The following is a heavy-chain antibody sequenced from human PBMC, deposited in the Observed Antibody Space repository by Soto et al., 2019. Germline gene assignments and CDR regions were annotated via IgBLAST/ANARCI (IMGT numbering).Heavy chain of an antibody. CDR1: GFTVSGNY. D-gene: IGHD2-15*01. Sequence: EVQLVESGGGLIQPGGSLRLSCAASGFTVSGNYMSWVRQAPGKGLEWVSDIYSGGGTNYADSVKGRFTISRDNSKNTLYLQMNSLRDDDPAVYYCARDAEYCSGVSCQPGKSDHWGQGTLVTVSS. J-gene: IGHJ4*02. CDR2: IYSGGGT. CDR3: ARDAEYCSGVSCQPGKSDH. V-gene: IGHV3-53*01.